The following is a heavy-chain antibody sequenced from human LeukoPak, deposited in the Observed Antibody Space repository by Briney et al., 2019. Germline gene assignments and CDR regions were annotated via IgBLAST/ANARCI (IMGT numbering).Heavy chain of an antibody. J-gene: IGHJ5*02. V-gene: IGHV4-34*01. CDR1: GGSFSGYY. D-gene: IGHD3-10*01. Sequence: SETLSLTCAVYGGSFSGYYRSWIRQPPGKGLEWIGEINHSGSTNYNPSLKSRVTISVETSKSQFSLKLNSVTAADTAVYYCARHDTTSGTYYRRRTWFDPWGQGTLVTVSS. CDR3: ARHDTTSGTYYRRRTWFDP. CDR2: INHSGST.